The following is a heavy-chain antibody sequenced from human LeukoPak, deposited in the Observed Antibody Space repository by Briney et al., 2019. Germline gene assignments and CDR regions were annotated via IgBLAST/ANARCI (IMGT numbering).Heavy chain of an antibody. Sequence: GGSLRLSCAASGFTLSSYAMSWVRQARGKGLEWVSAISGSGGSTYYADSVKGRFTISRDNSKNTLYLQMNSLRAEDTAVYYCAKAQQGLHPAPFDYWGQGTLVTVSS. CDR1: GFTLSSYA. V-gene: IGHV3-23*01. CDR2: ISGSGGST. CDR3: AKAQQGLHPAPFDY. J-gene: IGHJ4*02.